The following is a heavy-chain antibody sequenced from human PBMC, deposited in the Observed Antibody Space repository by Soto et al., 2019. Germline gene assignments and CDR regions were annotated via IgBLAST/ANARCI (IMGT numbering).Heavy chain of an antibody. CDR3: ARHYSSGSRNWFDP. Sequence: PSETLSLTCSVSGGSINSSSYFWGWVRQPPGKGLEWVGSIYYSGSTYYNPSLRSRVTISVDTSKNQFSLKLSSVTAADTAVFYCARHYSSGSRNWFDPWGQGTLVTVSS. V-gene: IGHV4-39*01. J-gene: IGHJ5*02. CDR2: IYYSGST. D-gene: IGHD6-19*01. CDR1: GGSINSSSYF.